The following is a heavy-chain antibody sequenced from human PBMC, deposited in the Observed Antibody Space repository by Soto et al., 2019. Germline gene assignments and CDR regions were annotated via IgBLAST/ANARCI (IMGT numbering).Heavy chain of an antibody. CDR3: ARLRDGYNEYYFDY. D-gene: IGHD5-12*01. V-gene: IGHV1-69*13. J-gene: IGHJ4*02. Sequence: GASVKVSCKASGGTFSSYAISWVRQAPGQGLEWMGGIIPIFGTANYAQKFQGRVTITADESTSTAYMELSSLRSEDTAVYCCARLRDGYNEYYFDYWGQGTLVTVSS. CDR1: GGTFSSYA. CDR2: IIPIFGTA.